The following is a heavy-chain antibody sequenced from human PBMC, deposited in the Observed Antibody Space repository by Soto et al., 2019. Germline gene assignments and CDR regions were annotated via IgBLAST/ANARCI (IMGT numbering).Heavy chain of an antibody. V-gene: IGHV3-21*01. CDR2: ISSSSSYI. D-gene: IGHD6-13*01. J-gene: IGHJ4*02. CDR3: ASPASIAAAEVGLDY. CDR1: GFTFSSYS. Sequence: PGGSLRLSCAASGFTFSSYSMNWVRQAPGKGLGWVSSISSSSSYIYYADSVKGRFTISRDNAKNSLYLQMNSLRAEDTAVYYCASPASIAAAEVGLDYWGQGTLVTVSS.